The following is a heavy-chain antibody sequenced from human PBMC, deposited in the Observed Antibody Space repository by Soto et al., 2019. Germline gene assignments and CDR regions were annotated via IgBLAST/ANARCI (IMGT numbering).Heavy chain of an antibody. CDR2: INHSGST. CDR1: GGSFSGYY. J-gene: IGHJ4*02. D-gene: IGHD5-18*01. CDR3: ARRVRRGYSYGGSFDY. Sequence: SETLSLTCAVYGGSFSGYYWSWIRQPPGKGLEWIGEINHSGSTNYNPSLKSRVTISVDTSKNQFSLKLSSVTAADTAVYYCARRVRRGYSYGGSFDYWGQGTLVTVSS. V-gene: IGHV4-34*01.